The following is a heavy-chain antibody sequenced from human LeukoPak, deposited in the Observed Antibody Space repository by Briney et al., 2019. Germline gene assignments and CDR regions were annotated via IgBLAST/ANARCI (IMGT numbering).Heavy chain of an antibody. D-gene: IGHD6-13*01. CDR1: GFTFSSYW. Sequence: PGGSLRLSCAASGFTFSSYWMSWVRQAPGKGLEWVAVISYDGSNKYYADSVKGRFTISRGNSKNSLYLQMNSLRAEDTALYYCAKELYPQAGYSSSWYGGFSYWGQGTLVTVSS. V-gene: IGHV3-30*18. CDR2: ISYDGSNK. CDR3: AKELYPQAGYSSSWYGGFSY. J-gene: IGHJ4*02.